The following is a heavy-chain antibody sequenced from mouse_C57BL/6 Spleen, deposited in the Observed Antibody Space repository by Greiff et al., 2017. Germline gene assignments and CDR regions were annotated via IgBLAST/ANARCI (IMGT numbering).Heavy chain of an antibody. CDR2: IDPSDSYT. V-gene: IGHV1-69*01. CDR1: GYTFTSYW. CDR3: ARRESYYAMDY. J-gene: IGHJ4*01. Sequence: QVQLQQSGAELVMPGASVKLSCKASGYTFTSYWMHWVKQRPGQGLEWIGEIDPSDSYTNYNQKFKGKSTLTVDKSSSTAYMQLSSLTSEDSAVYYCARRESYYAMDYWGQGTSVTVSS.